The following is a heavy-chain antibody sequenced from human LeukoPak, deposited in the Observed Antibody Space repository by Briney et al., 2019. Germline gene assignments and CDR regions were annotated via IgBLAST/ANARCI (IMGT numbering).Heavy chain of an antibody. Sequence: SETLSLTCTVSGGSISSGGYYWSWIRQHPGKGLEWIGYIYYSGSTYYNPSLKSRVTISVDTSKNQFSLKLSSVTAADTAVYYCAREISATGYSGYGIATDEYNWFDPWGQGTLVTVSS. J-gene: IGHJ5*02. CDR2: IYYSGST. CDR3: AREISATGYSGYGIATDEYNWFDP. CDR1: GGSISSGGYY. D-gene: IGHD5-12*01. V-gene: IGHV4-31*03.